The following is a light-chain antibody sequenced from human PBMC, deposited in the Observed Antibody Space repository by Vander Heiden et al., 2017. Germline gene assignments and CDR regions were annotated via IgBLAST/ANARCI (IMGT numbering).Light chain of an antibody. CDR3: QQYYSTPFT. CDR2: WAS. V-gene: IGKV4-1*01. J-gene: IGKJ3*01. Sequence: DIATTQSPDSLAVSLGERATINCKSSQSVLYSAKNKNYLAWYQQKPGQPPKLLIYWASTRESGVPDRFSGSGSGTDFTLTISSLQAEDVAVYYCQQYYSTPFTFGPGTKVDIK. CDR1: QSVLYSAKNKNY.